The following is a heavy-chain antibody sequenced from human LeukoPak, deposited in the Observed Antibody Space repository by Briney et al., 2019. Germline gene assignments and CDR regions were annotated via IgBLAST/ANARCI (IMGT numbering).Heavy chain of an antibody. Sequence: GGSLGLSCAASRFTFSGYWMHWVRQAPGKGLIWVAGMNGAGSETTYADSVEGRFTVSRDNAKNTLYLQMNSLRAEDTGAYFCARDGDSISSFYYYYYMDVWGKGTTVTVSS. J-gene: IGHJ6*03. CDR2: MNGAGSET. CDR1: RFTFSGYW. CDR3: ARDGDSISSFYYYYYMDV. D-gene: IGHD6-6*01. V-gene: IGHV3-74*01.